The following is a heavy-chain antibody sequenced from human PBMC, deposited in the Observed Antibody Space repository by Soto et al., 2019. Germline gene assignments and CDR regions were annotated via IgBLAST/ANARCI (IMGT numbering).Heavy chain of an antibody. CDR2: ISGSGGST. CDR1: GFTFSSYA. V-gene: IGHV3-23*01. J-gene: IGHJ4*02. Sequence: EVQLLESGGGLVQPGGSLRLACAASGFTFSSYAMSWVRQAPGKGLEWVSAISGSGGSTYYADSVKGRFTISRDNSKNTLYLQMNSLRAEDTAVYYCAKDTARQLVGAPDYWCQGTLVTVSS. CDR3: AKDTARQLVGAPDY. D-gene: IGHD6-13*01.